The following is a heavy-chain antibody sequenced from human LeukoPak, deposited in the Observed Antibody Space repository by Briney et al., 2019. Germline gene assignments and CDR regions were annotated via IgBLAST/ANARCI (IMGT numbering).Heavy chain of an antibody. CDR2: IYTSGTT. CDR1: GGSIRSGSYY. D-gene: IGHD3-9*01. Sequence: SQTLSLTCTVSGGSIRSGSYYWSWLRQPAGKGLEWIGRIYTSGTTNYNPSLKSRVTISVGTSKSQFSLKLNSVTAADTAVYYCAREVSDYDILTGWIDYWGQGALVSVSS. V-gene: IGHV4-61*02. J-gene: IGHJ4*02. CDR3: AREVSDYDILTGWIDY.